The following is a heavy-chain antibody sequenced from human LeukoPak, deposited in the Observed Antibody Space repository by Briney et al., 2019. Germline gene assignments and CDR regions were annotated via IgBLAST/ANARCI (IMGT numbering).Heavy chain of an antibody. CDR2: LTSSSSTI. D-gene: IGHD2-15*01. CDR1: GFTFNSYS. CDR3: ARNTVGAADFDY. V-gene: IGHV3-48*02. J-gene: IGHJ4*02. Sequence: GGSLRLSCAASGFTFNSYSMNWVRQAPGKGLEWISYLTSSSSTIYYADSVGGRFTISRDNAKNLVYLQMNSLRDEDTAVYYCARNTVGAADFDYWGQGTLVTVSS.